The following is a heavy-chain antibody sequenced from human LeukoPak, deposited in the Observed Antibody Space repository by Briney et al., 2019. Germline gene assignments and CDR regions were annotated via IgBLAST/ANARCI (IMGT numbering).Heavy chain of an antibody. CDR1: GGSISNYF. CDR2: THSSGNT. V-gene: IGHV4-59*01. Sequence: SETLSLTCTVSGGSISNYFWTWIRQPPGKGLDWIGYTHSSGNTNYNPSLKSRVTMSVDTSKNQFSLKLTSVTAADTAIYYCARFEKFYDRSVHYLDYWGQGTLVTVSS. CDR3: ARFEKFYDRSVHYLDY. J-gene: IGHJ4*02. D-gene: IGHD3-22*01.